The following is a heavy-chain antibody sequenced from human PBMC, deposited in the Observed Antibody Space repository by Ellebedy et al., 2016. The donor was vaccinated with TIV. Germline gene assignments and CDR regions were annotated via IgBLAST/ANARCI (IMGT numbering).Heavy chain of an antibody. Sequence: SETLSLXXSVSGASISSGGHSWSWIRQPPGKGLEWIGYIYHTGSTYYNPSLKSRVTISVDRSKNQFSLKLTSVTAADTAVYYCARDLTDGYKSGAFDIWGQGTMVTVSS. D-gene: IGHD5-24*01. V-gene: IGHV4-30-2*01. J-gene: IGHJ3*02. CDR2: IYHTGST. CDR3: ARDLTDGYKSGAFDI. CDR1: GASISSGGHS.